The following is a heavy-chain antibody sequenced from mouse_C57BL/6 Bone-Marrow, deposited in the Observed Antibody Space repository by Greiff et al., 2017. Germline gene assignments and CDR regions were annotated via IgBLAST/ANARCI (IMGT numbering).Heavy chain of an antibody. J-gene: IGHJ2*01. CDR3: AREGYYGSSLYYFDY. Sequence: VPLQQSGAELVMPGASVKLSCKASGYTFTSYWMHWVKPRPGQGLEWIGEIGPSDSYTNYNQKFKGKSTLTVDQSSSTAYMQLSSLTSEDSAVYYCAREGYYGSSLYYFDYWGQGTTLTVSS. D-gene: IGHD1-1*01. CDR1: GYTFTSYW. V-gene: IGHV1-69*01. CDR2: IGPSDSYT.